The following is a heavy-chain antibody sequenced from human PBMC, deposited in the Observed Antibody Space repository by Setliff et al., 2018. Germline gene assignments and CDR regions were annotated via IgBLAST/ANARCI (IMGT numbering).Heavy chain of an antibody. J-gene: IGHJ4*02. CDR1: GFTFSRYW. CDR2: IKQDGSEK. Sequence: QLGGSLRLSCAASGFTFSRYWMSWVRQAPGKGLEWVANIKQDGSEKYYVDSVKGRFTISRDNAKNSLYLQMNSLRAEDTAVYYCARDGGEYWGQGTLVTVSS. V-gene: IGHV3-7*01. CDR3: ARDGGEY. D-gene: IGHD3-16*01.